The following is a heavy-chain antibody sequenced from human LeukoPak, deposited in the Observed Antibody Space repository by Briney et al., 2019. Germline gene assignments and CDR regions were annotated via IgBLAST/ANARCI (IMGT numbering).Heavy chain of an antibody. CDR1: GFTFSTFA. J-gene: IGHJ4*02. Sequence: GGSLRLSCEASGFTFSTFAMMWVRQPPGKGLEWVSSIFPSGGEIHYADSVRGRFTISRDNSKSTLSLQMNSLRAEDTAIYYCATYRQVLLSFESWGQGTLVTVSS. CDR2: IFPSGGEI. CDR3: ATYRQVLLSFES. D-gene: IGHD2/OR15-2a*01. V-gene: IGHV3-23*01.